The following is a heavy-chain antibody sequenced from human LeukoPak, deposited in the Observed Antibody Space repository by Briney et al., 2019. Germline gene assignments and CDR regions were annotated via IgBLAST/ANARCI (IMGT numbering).Heavy chain of an antibody. D-gene: IGHD6-13*01. CDR3: ARSRPGTEAGQPNFDY. CDR1: GFTFSTYS. CDR2: ISSISSII. V-gene: IGHV3-48*01. Sequence: PGGPLRLSCAASGFTFSTYSMSWVRQAPGKGLEWVSYISSISSIIYYADSVKGRFTISRDNAKSSLYLQMNSLRAEDTAVYYCARSRPGTEAGQPNFDYWGQGTLVTVSS. J-gene: IGHJ4*02.